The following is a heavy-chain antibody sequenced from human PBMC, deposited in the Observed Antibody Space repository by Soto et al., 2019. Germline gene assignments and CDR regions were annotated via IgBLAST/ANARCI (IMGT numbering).Heavy chain of an antibody. D-gene: IGHD1-1*01. J-gene: IGHJ5*02. CDR3: ARGNNWQQNWFDP. CDR1: GGSFSGYY. V-gene: IGHV4-34*01. CDR2: INHSGST. Sequence: SETLSLTCAVYGGSFSGYYWSWIRQPPGKGLEWIGEINHSGSTNYNPSLKSRVTISVDTSKNQFSLKLSSVTAADTAVYYCARGNNWQQNWFDPWGQGTLVTVSS.